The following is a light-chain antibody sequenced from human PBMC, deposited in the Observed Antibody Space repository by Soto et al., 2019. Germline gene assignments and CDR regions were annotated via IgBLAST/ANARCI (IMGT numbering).Light chain of an antibody. CDR1: QSVSVTY. CDR3: QQYGGLPPWT. Sequence: EIVLTQSPGTLSLSPGERATLSCRASQSVSVTYLAWYQQKLGQAPRLLIYEASSRATGIPDRFSGSGSGTDFTLTISRLEPEDFAVYYCQQYGGLPPWTFGQGTKVEI. CDR2: EAS. V-gene: IGKV3-20*01. J-gene: IGKJ1*01.